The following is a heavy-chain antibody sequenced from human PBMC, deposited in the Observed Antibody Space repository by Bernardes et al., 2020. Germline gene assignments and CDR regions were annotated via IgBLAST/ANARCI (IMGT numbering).Heavy chain of an antibody. CDR1: GFTFSSYG. J-gene: IGHJ6*02. V-gene: IGHV3-30*18. CDR2: ISYDGSNK. CDR3: AKDGSYYDFWSGYSGFWYYYYGMDV. D-gene: IGHD3-3*01. Sequence: GGSLRLSCAASGFTFSSYGMHWVRQAPGKGLEWVAVISYDGSNKYYADSVKGRFTISRDNSKNTLYLQMNSLRAEDTAVYYCAKDGSYYDFWSGYSGFWYYYYGMDVWGQGTTVTVSS.